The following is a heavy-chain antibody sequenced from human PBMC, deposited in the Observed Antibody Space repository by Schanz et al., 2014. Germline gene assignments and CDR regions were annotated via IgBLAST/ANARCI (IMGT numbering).Heavy chain of an antibody. CDR2: LSARGHRT. J-gene: IGHJ4*02. Sequence: EVHLVESGGGLVQPGGSLRLSCAASGFNFITFAMSWVRQAPGKGPEWVSALSARGHRTQYADSVMGRFTISSDISKNTLYLQMSSLRTEDTAVYFCAGGRAVVTPLDFWGQGTLVTVSS. CDR3: AGGRAVVTPLDF. D-gene: IGHD2-15*01. V-gene: IGHV3-23*04. CDR1: GFNFITFA.